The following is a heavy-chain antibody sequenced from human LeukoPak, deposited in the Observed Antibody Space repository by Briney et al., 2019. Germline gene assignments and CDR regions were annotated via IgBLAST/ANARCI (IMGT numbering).Heavy chain of an antibody. D-gene: IGHD6-6*01. Sequence: ASVKVSCKASGYTFTSYDINWVRQATGQGLEWMGWMNPNSGNTGYAQKFQGRVTMTRNTSISTAYMELSSLGSEDTAVYYCARALTFRPSIAAIWGQGTLVTVSS. CDR3: ARALTFRPSIAAI. J-gene: IGHJ4*02. CDR2: MNPNSGNT. CDR1: GYTFTSYD. V-gene: IGHV1-8*01.